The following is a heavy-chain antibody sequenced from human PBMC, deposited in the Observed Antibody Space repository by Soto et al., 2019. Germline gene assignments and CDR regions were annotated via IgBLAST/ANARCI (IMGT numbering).Heavy chain of an antibody. D-gene: IGHD3-3*01. CDR3: ARGREILYYDFWSGYYSDYYYGMDV. V-gene: IGHV1-2*04. CDR1: GYTFTGYY. Sequence: ASVKVSCKASGYTFTGYYMHWLRQAPGQGLEWMGWINPNSGGTNYAQKFQGWVTMTRDTSISTAYMELSRLRSDDTAVYYCARGREILYYDFWSGYYSDYYYGMDVWGQGTTVTVSS. J-gene: IGHJ6*02. CDR2: INPNSGGT.